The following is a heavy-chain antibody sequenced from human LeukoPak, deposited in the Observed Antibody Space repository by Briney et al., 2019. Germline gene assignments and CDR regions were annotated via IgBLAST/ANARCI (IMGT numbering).Heavy chain of an antibody. Sequence: GASVKVSCTASGYSFIDYYIHWVRQAPGQGLEWMGWINPNNGGTYYAQTFRGRVTITRDTPITTAYMELTRLRSDDTALYYCAREPPHYDNLSGNSIYYYGLDVWGQGTTVTVSS. CDR3: AREPPHYDNLSGNSIYYYGLDV. CDR2: INPNNGGT. J-gene: IGHJ6*02. V-gene: IGHV1-2*02. D-gene: IGHD3-9*01. CDR1: GYSFIDYY.